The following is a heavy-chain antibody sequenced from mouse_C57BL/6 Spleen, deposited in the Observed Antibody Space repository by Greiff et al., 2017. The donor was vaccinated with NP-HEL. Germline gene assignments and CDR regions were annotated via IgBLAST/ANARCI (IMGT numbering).Heavy chain of an antibody. CDR3: AREITTVEGYAMDY. J-gene: IGHJ4*01. Sequence: EVKLQQSGGGLVQPGGSLKLSCAASGIDFSRYWMSWVRRAPGKGLEWIGEINPDSSTINYAPSLKDKFIISRDNAKNTLYLQMSKVRSEDTSLYYCAREITTVEGYAMDYWGQGTSVTVSS. D-gene: IGHD1-1*01. CDR1: GIDFSRYW. V-gene: IGHV4-1*01. CDR2: INPDSSTI.